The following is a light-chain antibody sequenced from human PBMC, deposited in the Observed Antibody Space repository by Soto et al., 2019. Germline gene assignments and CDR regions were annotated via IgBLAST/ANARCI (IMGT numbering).Light chain of an antibody. V-gene: IGLV4-69*01. Sequence: QPVLTQSPSASASLGASVKLTCTLSRGHSSYAIAWHQQQPEKGPRFLMKLNSDGSHYKGDGIPDRFSGSSSGAERYLTISSLQSEDEADYFCQTWGTGIHRVFGGGTKLTVL. CDR3: QTWGTGIHRV. CDR2: LNSDGSH. J-gene: IGLJ3*02. CDR1: RGHSSYA.